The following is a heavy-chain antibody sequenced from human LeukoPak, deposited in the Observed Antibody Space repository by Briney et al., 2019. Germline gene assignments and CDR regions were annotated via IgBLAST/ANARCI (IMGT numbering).Heavy chain of an antibody. J-gene: IGHJ4*02. V-gene: IGHV3-30*18. CDR2: ISYDGSNK. Sequence: GSLRLSCAASGFTFSSYGMHWGRQAPGKGLEWGAVISYDGSNKYYADSVKGRFTISRDNSKNTLYLQMNSLRAEDTAVYYCAKLAVAGIIDYWGQGTLVTVSS. D-gene: IGHD6-19*01. CDR1: GFTFSSYG. CDR3: AKLAVAGIIDY.